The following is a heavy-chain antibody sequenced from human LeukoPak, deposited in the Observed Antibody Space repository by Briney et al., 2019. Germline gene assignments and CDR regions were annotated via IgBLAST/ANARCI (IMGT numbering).Heavy chain of an antibody. CDR2: ISSSGSTI. D-gene: IGHD2-2*01. CDR1: GFTFSSYE. V-gene: IGHV3-48*03. CDR3: AREDVVPAFSWFDP. J-gene: IGHJ5*02. Sequence: GGSLRPSCAASGFTFSSYEMNWVRQAPGKGLEWVSYISSSGSTIYYADSVKGRFTISRDNAKNSLYLQMNSLRAEDTAVYYCAREDVVPAFSWFDPWGQGTLVTVSS.